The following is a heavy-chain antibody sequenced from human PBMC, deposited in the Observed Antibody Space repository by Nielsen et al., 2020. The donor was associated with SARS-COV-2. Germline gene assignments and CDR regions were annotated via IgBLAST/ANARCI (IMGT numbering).Heavy chain of an antibody. CDR2: IYHGGST. CDR3: ARRNGNSCYYFYFEY. CDR1: GVSIVSSDW. J-gene: IGHJ4*01. V-gene: IGHV4-4*02. Sequence: SETLSLTCAVSGVSIVSSDWWSWVRQPPGKGLEWIGEIYHGGSTNYNPTLKSRVTMSVDKSKNQFSLQLSSVTAADTAMYYCARRNGNSCYYFYFEYWGHGSLVTVSS. D-gene: IGHD5-12*01.